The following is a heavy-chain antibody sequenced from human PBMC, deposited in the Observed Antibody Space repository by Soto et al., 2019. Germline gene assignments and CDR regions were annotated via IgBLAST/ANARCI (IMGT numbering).Heavy chain of an antibody. CDR2: INPNSGGT. J-gene: IGHJ4*02. CDR1: GCTFTGYY. CDR3: ANYDILTGYQDY. D-gene: IGHD3-9*01. Sequence: GASVKVSCKSSGCTFTGYYMHWVRQAPGQGLEWMGWINPNSGGTNYAQKFQGRVTMTRDTSISTAYMELSSLRSDDTAVYYCANYDILTGYQDYWGQGTLVSLSS. V-gene: IGHV1-2*02.